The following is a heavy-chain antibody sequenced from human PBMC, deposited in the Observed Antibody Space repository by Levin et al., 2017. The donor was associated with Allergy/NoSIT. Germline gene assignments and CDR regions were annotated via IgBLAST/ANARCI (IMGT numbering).Heavy chain of an antibody. D-gene: IGHD6-6*01. J-gene: IGHJ4*02. V-gene: IGHV4-39*01. Sequence: SETLSLTCTVSGGSISSSSYYWGWIRQPPGKGLEWIGSIYYSGSTYYNPSLKSRVTISVDTSKNQFSLKLSSVTAADTAVYYCARHLSPYSSSSGFDYWGQGTLVTVSS. CDR3: ARHLSPYSSSSGFDY. CDR1: GGSISSSSYY. CDR2: IYYSGST.